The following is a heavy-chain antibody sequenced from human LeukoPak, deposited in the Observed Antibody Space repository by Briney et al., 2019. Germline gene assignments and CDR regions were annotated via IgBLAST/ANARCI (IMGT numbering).Heavy chain of an antibody. D-gene: IGHD2-2*01. Sequence: SETLSLTCAVSGGSFSGYYWSWIRQPPGKGLEWIGEINHSGSTNYNPSLKSRVTISVDTSKNQFSLKLSSVTAADTAVYYCARVGCSSTSCYPGAFDIWGQGTMVTVSS. CDR1: GGSFSGYY. CDR2: INHSGST. CDR3: ARVGCSSTSCYPGAFDI. J-gene: IGHJ3*02. V-gene: IGHV4-34*01.